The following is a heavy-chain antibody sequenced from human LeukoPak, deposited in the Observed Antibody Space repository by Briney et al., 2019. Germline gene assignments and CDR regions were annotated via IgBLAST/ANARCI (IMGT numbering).Heavy chain of an antibody. CDR3: ARNTRGYGDAFDI. Sequence: ASVKVSCKASGYTFTSYDINWVRQATGQGLEWMGWMNPNSGNTGYAQKSQGRVTMTRNTSISTAYMELSSLRSEDTAVYYCARNTRGYGDAFDIWGQGTMVTVSS. J-gene: IGHJ3*02. V-gene: IGHV1-8*01. CDR1: GYTFTSYD. CDR2: MNPNSGNT. D-gene: IGHD2-15*01.